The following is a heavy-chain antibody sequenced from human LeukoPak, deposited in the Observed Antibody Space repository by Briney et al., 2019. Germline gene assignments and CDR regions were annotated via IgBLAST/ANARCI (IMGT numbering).Heavy chain of an antibody. CDR2: IRSKAYGGTT. D-gene: IGHD3-10*01. CDR3: TRVRSAGKYYFDY. V-gene: IGHV3-49*03. CDR1: GFTFGDYA. Sequence: QPGGSLRLSCTASGFTFGDYAMSWFHQAPGKGLEWVGFIRSKAYGGTTEYAASVKGRFTISRDDSKSIAYLQMNSLKTEDTAVYYCTRVRSAGKYYFDYWGQGTLVTVSS. J-gene: IGHJ4*02.